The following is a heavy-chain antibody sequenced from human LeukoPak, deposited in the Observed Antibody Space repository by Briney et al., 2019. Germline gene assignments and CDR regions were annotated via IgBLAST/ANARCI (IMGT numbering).Heavy chain of an antibody. V-gene: IGHV1-69*04. CDR3: ARDMLPGAAADY. CDR2: IIPILGIA. CDR1: GGTFSSYA. Sequence: SVKVSCKASGGTFSSYAISWVGQAPGQGLEWMGRIIPILGIANYAQKFQGRATITADKSTSTAYMELSSLRSEDTAVYYCARDMLPGAAADYWGQGTLVTVSS. D-gene: IGHD6-13*01. J-gene: IGHJ4*02.